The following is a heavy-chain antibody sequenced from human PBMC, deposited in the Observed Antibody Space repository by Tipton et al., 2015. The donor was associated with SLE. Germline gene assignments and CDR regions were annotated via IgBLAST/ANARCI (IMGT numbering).Heavy chain of an antibody. J-gene: IGHJ4*02. V-gene: IGHV3-74*01. CDR2: INTDGRIT. CDR1: GFTFSNYW. D-gene: IGHD5-18*01. Sequence: SLRLSCAASGFTFSNYWMHWVRQVPGKGLVWVSRINTDGRITNHADSVKGRFTISRDNSKSALYLHMNSLRSEDTAVYYCVREADAAMGLGLWGQGTLVTVSS. CDR3: VREADAAMGLGL.